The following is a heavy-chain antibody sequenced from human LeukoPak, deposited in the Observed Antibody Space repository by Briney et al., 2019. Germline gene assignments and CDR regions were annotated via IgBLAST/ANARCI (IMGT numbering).Heavy chain of an antibody. J-gene: IGHJ4*02. Sequence: PGGSLRLSCAASGFTFNNYDLAWVRQAPGKGQDWVSVISDSGGSTSYADSMKGRFTISRDNSKNTLYLQMNSLRAEDTAVYYCVTRRGGGLDYWGQGTLVTVSS. CDR1: GFTFNNYD. CDR3: VTRRGGGLDY. D-gene: IGHD3-16*01. CDR2: ISDSGGST. V-gene: IGHV3-23*01.